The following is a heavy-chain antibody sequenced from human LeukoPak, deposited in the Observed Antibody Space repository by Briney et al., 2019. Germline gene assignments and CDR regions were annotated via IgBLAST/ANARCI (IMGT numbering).Heavy chain of an antibody. V-gene: IGHV3-53*01. CDR2: IYSGGST. CDR3: ARYTVTTPLYYMDV. Sequence: GGSLRLSCAASGFTVSSNYMSWVCQAPGKGLEWVSVIYSGGSTYYADSVKGRFTISRDNSKNTLYLQMNSLRAEDTAVYYCARYTVTTPLYYMDVWGKGTTVTVSS. J-gene: IGHJ6*03. D-gene: IGHD4-11*01. CDR1: GFTVSSNY.